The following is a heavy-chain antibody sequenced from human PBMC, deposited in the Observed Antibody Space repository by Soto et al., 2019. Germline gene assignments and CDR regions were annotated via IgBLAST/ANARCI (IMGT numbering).Heavy chain of an antibody. J-gene: IGHJ4*02. CDR2: ISSSSSYT. CDR3: ARDHHRYSGYDYVDY. CDR1: GFTFSDYY. V-gene: IGHV3-11*05. D-gene: IGHD5-12*01. Sequence: QVQLVESGGGLVKPGGSLRLSCAASGFTFSDYYMSWIRQAPGKGLEWVSYISSSSSYTNYADSVKGRFTISRDNTKKSTYRQMSSLRAEDTAVYYCARDHHRYSGYDYVDYWGQGTLVTVSS.